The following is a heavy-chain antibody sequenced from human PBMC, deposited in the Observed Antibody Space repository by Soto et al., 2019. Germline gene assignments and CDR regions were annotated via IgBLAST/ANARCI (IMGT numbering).Heavy chain of an antibody. D-gene: IGHD5-12*01. CDR1: GGSISSYY. CDR3: AREKWVATDFYGLDV. V-gene: IGHV4-59*01. J-gene: IGHJ6*02. Sequence: SETLSLTCTVSGGSISSYYWSWIRQPPGKGLEWIGYIYYSGSTNYNPSLKSRVTISVDTSKNQFSLKLSSVTAADTAVYYCAREKWVATDFYGLDVWGQGTTVTVSS. CDR2: IYYSGST.